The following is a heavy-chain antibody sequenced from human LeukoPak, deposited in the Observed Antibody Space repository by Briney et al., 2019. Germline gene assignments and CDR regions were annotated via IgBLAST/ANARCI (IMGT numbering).Heavy chain of an antibody. Sequence: ASVKVSCKASGGTFSSYAISWVRQAPGQGLEWMGRIIPILGIANYAQKFQGRVTITADKSTSTAYMELSSLRSEDTAVYYCAKDREAPDWELIDYWGQGTLVTVSS. J-gene: IGHJ4*02. CDR3: AKDREAPDWELIDY. V-gene: IGHV1-69*04. D-gene: IGHD1-26*01. CDR1: GGTFSSYA. CDR2: IIPILGIA.